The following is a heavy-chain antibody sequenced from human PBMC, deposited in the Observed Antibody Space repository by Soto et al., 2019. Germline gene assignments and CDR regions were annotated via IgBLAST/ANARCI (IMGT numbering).Heavy chain of an antibody. D-gene: IGHD2-15*01. V-gene: IGHV1-69*13. CDR1: GGTFSSDS. Sequence: SVKVSCKAFGGTFSSDSFGWVRQATGQGLEWMGGIIPMFDTPIYAQKFQDRVTITADESTSTAYMQLSSLRSGDTAVYYCARSGGLDRDFNYWGQGSLVTVSS. CDR2: IIPMFDTP. CDR3: ARSGGLDRDFNY. J-gene: IGHJ4*02.